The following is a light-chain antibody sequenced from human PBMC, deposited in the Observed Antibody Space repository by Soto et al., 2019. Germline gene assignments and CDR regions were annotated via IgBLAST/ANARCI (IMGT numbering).Light chain of an antibody. CDR2: DVS. J-gene: IGKJ3*01. V-gene: IGKV1-5*01. Sequence: DIQMTQSPSTMSASVGDRVTITCRARQSIITWLSCYQQKPGKAPKLLIYDVSSLKTGGPSSFSGSGYGTALTLTISSLQPDDFATYYCQQYNNYLCTFGPGTKVDIK. CDR3: QQYNNYLCT. CDR1: QSIITW.